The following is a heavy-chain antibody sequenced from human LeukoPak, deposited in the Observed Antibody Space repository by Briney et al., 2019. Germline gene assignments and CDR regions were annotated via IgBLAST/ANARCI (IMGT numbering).Heavy chain of an antibody. CDR2: VNPNSGGT. Sequence: ASVKVSCKASRYTFTDYYIHCVGQAPGKEREGVEWVNPNSGGTNDAQKFQGRVTMTRDTSISTAYMELSRLRSDDTAVYYCASRGVEMATNYYYYMDVWGKGTTVTVSS. CDR1: RYTFTDYY. D-gene: IGHD5-24*01. CDR3: ASRGVEMATNYYYYMDV. V-gene: IGHV1-2*02. J-gene: IGHJ6*03.